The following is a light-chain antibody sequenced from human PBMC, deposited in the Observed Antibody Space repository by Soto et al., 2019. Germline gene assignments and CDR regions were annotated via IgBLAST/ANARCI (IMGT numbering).Light chain of an antibody. CDR2: MAS. CDR1: QSISTW. CDR3: QQHNSYPAT. V-gene: IGKV1-5*03. J-gene: IGKJ1*01. Sequence: DIQMTQSPSTLSASVGDRVTITCRASQSISTWLAWYQQKPGKAPKLLIYMASTLESGVPSRFSGSASGTEFTLTISSLQPDDFATYYCQQHNSYPATFGQGTKVENK.